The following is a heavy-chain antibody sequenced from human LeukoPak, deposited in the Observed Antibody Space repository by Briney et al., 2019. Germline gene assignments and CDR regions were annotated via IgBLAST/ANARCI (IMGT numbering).Heavy chain of an antibody. D-gene: IGHD4-17*01. V-gene: IGHV3-23*01. J-gene: IGHJ3*02. CDR1: GFTFSSYA. CDR3: AKVRVYGDYAFDI. Sequence: GGSLRLSCAASGFTFSSYAMSWVRQAPGKGLEWVSAIGTSGASAYSADSVKGRFTISRDNSKNMLYLQMNSLTAEDTAVYYCAKVRVYGDYAFDIWGQGTMVTVSS. CDR2: IGTSGASA.